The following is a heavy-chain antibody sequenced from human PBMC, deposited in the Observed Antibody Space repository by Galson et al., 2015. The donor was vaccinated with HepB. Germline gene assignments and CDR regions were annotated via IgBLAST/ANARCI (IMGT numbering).Heavy chain of an antibody. CDR3: ARLGDYVWGSYRYTDNWFDP. V-gene: IGHV5-51*01. Sequence: QSGAEVKKPGESLKISCKGSGSSFTSYWIGWVRQMPGKGLEWMGIIYPGDSDTRYSPSFQGQVTISADKSISTAYLQWSSLKASDTAMYYCARLGDYVWGSYRYTDNWFDPWGQGTLVTVSS. J-gene: IGHJ5*02. CDR1: GSSFTSYW. CDR2: IYPGDSDT. D-gene: IGHD3-16*02.